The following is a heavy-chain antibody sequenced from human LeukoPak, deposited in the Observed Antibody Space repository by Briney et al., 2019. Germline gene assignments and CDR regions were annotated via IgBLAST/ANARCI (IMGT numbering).Heavy chain of an antibody. Sequence: PSETLSLTCAVSGGSISSGGYSWSWIRQPPGKGLEWIGYIYHSGSTYYNPSLKSRVTISVDRSKNQFSLKLSSVTAADTAVYYCACSGSLRGYFDHWGQGTLVTVSS. CDR3: ACSGSLRGYFDH. D-gene: IGHD3-10*02. J-gene: IGHJ4*02. CDR1: GGSISSGGYS. CDR2: IYHSGST. V-gene: IGHV4-30-2*01.